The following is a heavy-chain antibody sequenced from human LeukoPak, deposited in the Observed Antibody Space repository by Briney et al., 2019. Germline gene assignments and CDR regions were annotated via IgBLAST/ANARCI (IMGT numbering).Heavy chain of an antibody. V-gene: IGHV4-59*01. D-gene: IGHD6-19*01. J-gene: IGHJ4*02. Sequence: SETLSLTCTASGGSISSYYWSWIRQSPGKGLEWIGYIYYSGSTNYNPSLKSRVTISVDTSKNQFSLKVSSVTAADTAVYYCARASGSGWPPPGFDYWGQGTLVTVSS. CDR2: IYYSGST. CDR1: GGSISSYY. CDR3: ARASGSGWPPPGFDY.